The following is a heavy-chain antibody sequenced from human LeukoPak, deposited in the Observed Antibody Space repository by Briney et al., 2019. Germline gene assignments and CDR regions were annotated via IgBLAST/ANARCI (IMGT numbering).Heavy chain of an antibody. CDR1: GGTFSSYA. Sequence: ASVKVSCKASGGTFSSYAISWVRQAAGQGLEWMGGIIPIFGTANYAQKFQGRVTITADESTSTAYMELSSLRSEDTAVYYCAIDSSGWLSFDYWGQGTLVTVSS. D-gene: IGHD6-19*01. CDR2: IIPIFGTA. CDR3: AIDSSGWLSFDY. J-gene: IGHJ4*02. V-gene: IGHV1-69*13.